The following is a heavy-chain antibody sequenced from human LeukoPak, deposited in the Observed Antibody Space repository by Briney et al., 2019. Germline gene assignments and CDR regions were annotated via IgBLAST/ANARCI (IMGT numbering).Heavy chain of an antibody. CDR2: ISGSGGST. Sequence: GGSLRLSCAASGFTFSSYAMSWVRQAPGKGLEWVSAISGSGGSTYYADSVKGRFTISRDNSKDTLYLQMNSLRAEDTAIYYSAKDRVYYYDSSGYYVDYWGQGTLVTVSS. CDR1: GFTFSSYA. CDR3: AKDRVYYYDSSGYYVDY. J-gene: IGHJ4*02. V-gene: IGHV3-23*01. D-gene: IGHD3-22*01.